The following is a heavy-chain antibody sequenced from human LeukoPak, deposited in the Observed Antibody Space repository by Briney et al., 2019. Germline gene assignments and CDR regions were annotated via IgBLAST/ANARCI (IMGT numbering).Heavy chain of an antibody. D-gene: IGHD2-2*01. J-gene: IGHJ4*02. Sequence: GGSLRLSCAASGFTFSNYEMNWVRQAPGKGLAWVSYISASAGTIYYADSVKGRLTISRDNAKNSLYLQMNSLRVEDTAVYYCARVGTTSPDYWGQGTLVTVSS. V-gene: IGHV3-48*03. CDR1: GFTFSNYE. CDR2: ISASAGTI. CDR3: ARVGTTSPDY.